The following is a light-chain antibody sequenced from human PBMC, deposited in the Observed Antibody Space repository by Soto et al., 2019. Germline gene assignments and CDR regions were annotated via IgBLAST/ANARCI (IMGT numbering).Light chain of an antibody. Sequence: DIQMTQSQSSLSACVGYRGTITCRASQSISSYLNWYQQKPGKAPKLLIYAASSLQSGVPSRFSGSGSGTDFTLTISSLQPEDFATYYCQQSYSTPRTFGQGTKVDIK. V-gene: IGKV1-39*01. CDR3: QQSYSTPRT. CDR2: AAS. J-gene: IGKJ1*01. CDR1: QSISSY.